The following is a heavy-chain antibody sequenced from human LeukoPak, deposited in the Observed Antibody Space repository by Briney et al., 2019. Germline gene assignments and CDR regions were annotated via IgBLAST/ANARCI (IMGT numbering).Heavy chain of an antibody. CDR3: ARGITCDY. V-gene: IGHV3-7*04. Sequence: GGSLRLSCAASGFSFSTYWMSWVRQAPGKGLEWVANIEEDGSARYYVDSVKGRFTISRDNAKNSLYLQMSSPRAEDSAAYYCARGITCDYWGQGTLVTVSS. J-gene: IGHJ4*02. CDR2: IEEDGSAR. D-gene: IGHD5-24*01. CDR1: GFSFSTYW.